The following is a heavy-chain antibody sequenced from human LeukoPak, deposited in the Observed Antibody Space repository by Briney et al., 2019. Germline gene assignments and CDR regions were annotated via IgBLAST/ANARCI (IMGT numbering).Heavy chain of an antibody. V-gene: IGHV4-61*02. CDR1: GGSISRGSYY. CDR2: IYTSGST. Sequence: PSETLSLTCTVSGGSISRGSYYWSWIRQPAGKGLEWIGRIYTSGSTNYNPSLKSRVTISVDTSKNQFSLRLSSVTAADTAVYYCARSCSGGSCLDYWGQGTLVTVSS. J-gene: IGHJ4*02. D-gene: IGHD2-15*01. CDR3: ARSCSGGSCLDY.